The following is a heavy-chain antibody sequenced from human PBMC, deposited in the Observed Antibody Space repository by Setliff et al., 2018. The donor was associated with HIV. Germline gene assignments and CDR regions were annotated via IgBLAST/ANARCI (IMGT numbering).Heavy chain of an antibody. Sequence: PSETLSLTCTVSGGSISSGDYYWSWIRQPPGKGLELIGYIYYSGSTYYNRSLESRLTISIDTSKNQFSLKLTSVTAADTAMYYCASRIYYYDESRVLREEGFVPWGQGTLVTVSS. CDR1: GGSISSGDYY. V-gene: IGHV4-30-4*08. D-gene: IGHD3-22*01. CDR3: ASRIYYYDESRVLREEGFVP. CDR2: IYYSGST. J-gene: IGHJ5*02.